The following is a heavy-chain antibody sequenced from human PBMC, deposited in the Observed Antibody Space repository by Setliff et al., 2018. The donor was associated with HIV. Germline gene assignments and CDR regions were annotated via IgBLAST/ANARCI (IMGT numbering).Heavy chain of an antibody. Sequence: PSETLSLTCTVSSSSIRSGGYYWNWIRQHPGKGLEWIGYIYHSGSTYYNPSLKSRVTISVDTPKNQFSLKLSSVTAADTAIYYCARGTPDHEVWYFDLWGRGTLVTVSS. CDR1: SSSIRSGGYY. CDR2: IYHSGST. CDR3: ARGTPDHEVWYFDL. J-gene: IGHJ2*01. V-gene: IGHV4-31*03.